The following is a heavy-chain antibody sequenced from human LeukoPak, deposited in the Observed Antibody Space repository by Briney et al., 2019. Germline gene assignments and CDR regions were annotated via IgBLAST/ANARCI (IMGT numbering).Heavy chain of an antibody. V-gene: IGHV4-34*01. CDR1: GGSFSGYY. J-gene: IGHJ5*02. CDR2: INHSGST. CDR3: ARGGKYCSRTSDYEYWFDP. D-gene: IGHD2-2*01. Sequence: PSETLSLTCAVYGGSFSGYYWSWIRQPRGKGLEWIGEINHSGSTNFKPSLKSRVTISVATSKNQFALKRSSASAADTAVYYCARGGKYCSRTSDYEYWFDPWGQGTLVTVSS.